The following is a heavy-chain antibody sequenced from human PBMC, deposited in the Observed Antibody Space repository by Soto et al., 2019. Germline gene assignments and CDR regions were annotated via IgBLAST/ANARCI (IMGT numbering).Heavy chain of an antibody. Sequence: PSETLSLTCTVSGGSISSDSYYWGWIRQSPEKGLEWIASISYSGSTYYNPTLKSRVTISVDTSKNQFSLKLSSVTAADTAVYYCARERPDGARLDPWGQGTLVTVSS. D-gene: IGHD6-6*01. CDR2: ISYSGST. V-gene: IGHV4-39*07. CDR1: GGSISSDSYY. J-gene: IGHJ5*02. CDR3: ARERPDGARLDP.